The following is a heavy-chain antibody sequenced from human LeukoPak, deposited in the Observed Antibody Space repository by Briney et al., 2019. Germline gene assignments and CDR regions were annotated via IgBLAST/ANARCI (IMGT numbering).Heavy chain of an antibody. V-gene: IGHV1-18*01. D-gene: IGHD3-22*01. Sequence: ASVKVSRKASGYTFASYGINWVRQAPGQGLEWMGWISAYNGNTNYVQKLQDRVTMTTDTSTSTAYMELRSLRSDDTAVYYCARALLGYYYDSSGRNFDYWGQGTLVTVSS. CDR2: ISAYNGNT. J-gene: IGHJ4*02. CDR3: ARALLGYYYDSSGRNFDY. CDR1: GYTFASYG.